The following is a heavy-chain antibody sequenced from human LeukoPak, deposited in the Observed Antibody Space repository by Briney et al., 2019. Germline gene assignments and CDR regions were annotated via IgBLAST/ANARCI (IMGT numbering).Heavy chain of an antibody. Sequence: SETLSLTCTVSGGSISSYYWSWIRQPAGKGLEWIGRIYTSGSTNYNPSLKSRVTMSVDTSKNQFSLKLSSVTAADTAVYYCARAGYYYDSSGYLDAFDIWGQGTIVTVSS. CDR2: IYTSGST. D-gene: IGHD3-22*01. J-gene: IGHJ3*02. CDR1: GGSISSYY. CDR3: ARAGYYYDSSGYLDAFDI. V-gene: IGHV4-4*07.